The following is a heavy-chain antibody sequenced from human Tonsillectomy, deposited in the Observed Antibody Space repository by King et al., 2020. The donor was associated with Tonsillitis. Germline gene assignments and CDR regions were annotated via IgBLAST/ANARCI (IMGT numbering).Heavy chain of an antibody. Sequence: VQLVESGGGMVQPGGSLRLSCAASEFTFSNYAMSWVRQAPGKGLGWVSGISDSGGRTYYADSVKGRFTISRDNSKNTQYIQMKSMRAEDTAVYYCAKDLRGELATIRGFDYWGQGTLVTVSS. D-gene: IGHD5-24*01. J-gene: IGHJ4*02. CDR1: EFTFSNYA. CDR2: ISDSGGRT. CDR3: AKDLRGELATIRGFDY. V-gene: IGHV3-23*04.